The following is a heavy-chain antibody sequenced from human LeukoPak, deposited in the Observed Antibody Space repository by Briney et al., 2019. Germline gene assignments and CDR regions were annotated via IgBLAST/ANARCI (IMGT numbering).Heavy chain of an antibody. CDR1: GASISSSSYY. CDR3: ARHPSGSSFDY. Sequence: SETLSLTCTVSGASISSSSYYWGWIRQPPGKGLEWIATIHYTGSTYHNPSLKSRVTMSVDTSKNQFSLKLSSVTAADTAVYHCARHPSGSSFDYWGQGTQVTVSS. V-gene: IGHV4-39*01. CDR2: IHYTGST. D-gene: IGHD3-22*01. J-gene: IGHJ4*02.